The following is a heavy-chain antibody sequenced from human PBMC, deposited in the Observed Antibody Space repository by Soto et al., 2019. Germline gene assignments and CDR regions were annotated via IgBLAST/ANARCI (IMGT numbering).Heavy chain of an antibody. CDR3: ARDIAAAGTNYYGMDV. D-gene: IGHD6-13*01. CDR2: INPNSGGT. CDR1: GYTFTGYY. Sequence: QVQLVQSGAEVKKPGASVKVSCKASGYTFTGYYMHWVRQAPGQGLEWMGWINPNSGGTNYAQKFQGWVTMTRDTSISTAYMELSRVRSDDTAVYYCARDIAAAGTNYYGMDVWGQGTTVTVSS. J-gene: IGHJ6*02. V-gene: IGHV1-2*04.